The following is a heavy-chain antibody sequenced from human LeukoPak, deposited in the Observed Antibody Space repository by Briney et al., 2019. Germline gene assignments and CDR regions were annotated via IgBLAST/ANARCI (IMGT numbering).Heavy chain of an antibody. D-gene: IGHD2-21*01. CDR2: ISSSGSTI. Sequence: GGSLRLSCAASGFTFSSYWMSWVRQAPGKGLEWVSYISSSGSTIYYADSVKGRFTISRDNAKNSLYLQMNSLRAEDTAVYYCASVRDHIVPDWGQGTLVTVSS. J-gene: IGHJ4*02. CDR3: ASVRDHIVPD. CDR1: GFTFSSYW. V-gene: IGHV3-48*04.